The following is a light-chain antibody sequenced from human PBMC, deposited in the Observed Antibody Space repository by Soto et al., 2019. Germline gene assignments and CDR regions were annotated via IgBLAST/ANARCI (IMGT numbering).Light chain of an antibody. CDR2: KAS. CDR1: QSIRSW. Sequence: DIQMTQSPSMVSASDGDRVTITCRASQSIRSWLAWYQVKPGKAPKLLIYKASTLDSGVPSRFSGSGSGTDFTLTISDLQPDDFATYYCQQYDTYSVTFGPGTKVEIK. J-gene: IGKJ3*01. V-gene: IGKV1-5*03. CDR3: QQYDTYSVT.